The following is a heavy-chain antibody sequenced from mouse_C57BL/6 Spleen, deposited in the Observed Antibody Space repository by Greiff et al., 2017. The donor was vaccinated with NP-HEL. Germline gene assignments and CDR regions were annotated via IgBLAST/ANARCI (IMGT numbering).Heavy chain of an antibody. V-gene: IGHV1-69*01. CDR3: ARWGIYDGSFDY. J-gene: IGHJ2*01. CDR1: GYTFTSYW. CDR2: IDPSDSYT. Sequence: VQLQQSGAELVMPGASVKLSCKASGYTFTSYWMHWVKQRPGQGLEWIGEIDPSDSYTNYNQKFKGKSTLTVDKSSSTAYMQLSSLTSEDSAVYYCARWGIYDGSFDYWGQGTTLTVSS. D-gene: IGHD2-3*01.